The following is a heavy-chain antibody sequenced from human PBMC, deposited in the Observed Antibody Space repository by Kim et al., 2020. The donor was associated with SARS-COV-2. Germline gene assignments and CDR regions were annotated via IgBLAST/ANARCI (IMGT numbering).Heavy chain of an antibody. V-gene: IGHV3-11*05. J-gene: IGHJ6*02. CDR3: TKEEWYTLDV. Sequence: GGSLRLSCAASGFTFSDHYMSWIRQAPGKGPEWISKISPRTSQAMYADAVRGRFTISRDDAMKSLYLQMDSLRAEDTAVYYCTKEEWYTLDVWGQGTTVTVSS. CDR2: ISPRTSQA. CDR1: GFTFSDHY. D-gene: IGHD2-8*01.